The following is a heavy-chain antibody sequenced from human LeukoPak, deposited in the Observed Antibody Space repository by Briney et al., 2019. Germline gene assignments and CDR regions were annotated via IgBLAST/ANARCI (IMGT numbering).Heavy chain of an antibody. CDR1: GYSFGNYW. CDR3: ARSAEYYGSNNWLGP. V-gene: IGHV5-51*01. Sequence: GESLKIPCKGSGYSFGNYWIGWVRQMPGKGLEWMGIIYPGDSDTRYNPSFRGQVTISADKSINTAYLQWSSLKASDTAMYYCARSAEYYGSNNWLGPWGQGTLVIVSS. D-gene: IGHD3-10*01. CDR2: IYPGDSDT. J-gene: IGHJ5*02.